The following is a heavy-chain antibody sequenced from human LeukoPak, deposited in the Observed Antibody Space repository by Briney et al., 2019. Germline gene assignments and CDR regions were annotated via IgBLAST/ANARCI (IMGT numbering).Heavy chain of an antibody. CDR3: ARGFEYNYRYTFGY. J-gene: IGHJ4*02. CDR2: IFSGST. Sequence: SETLSLTCTVSGGSISSYYWSWIRQPPGKGLEWIGYIFSGSTDYNPSLKSRVTISVDTSKNQFSLQLSSVTAADTAVYYCARGFEYNYRYTFGYWGQGTLVTVSS. D-gene: IGHD5-18*01. V-gene: IGHV4-59*01. CDR1: GGSISSYY.